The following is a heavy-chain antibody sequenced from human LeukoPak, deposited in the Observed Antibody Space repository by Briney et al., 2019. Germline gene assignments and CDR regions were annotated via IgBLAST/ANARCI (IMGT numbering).Heavy chain of an antibody. CDR3: ARSARYCSGGSCYINWFDP. Sequence: PSETLSLTCTVSGGSISSYYWSWIRQPAGKGLEWIGRIYTSGSTNYNPSLKSRVTMSVDTSKNQFSLKLSSVTAADTAVYYCARSARYCSGGSCYINWFDPWGQGTLVTVSS. V-gene: IGHV4-4*07. D-gene: IGHD2-15*01. CDR2: IYTSGST. CDR1: GGSISSYY. J-gene: IGHJ5*02.